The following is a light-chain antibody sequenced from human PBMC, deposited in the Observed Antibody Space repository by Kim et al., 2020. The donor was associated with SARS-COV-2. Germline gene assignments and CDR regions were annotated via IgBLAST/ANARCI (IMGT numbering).Light chain of an antibody. CDR3: QSYDTTTPVV. CDR1: SGNIASND. CDR2: EHN. Sequence: NFMLTQPHSVSASPGKTVTISCTRSSGNIASNDVHWYQLRPGSAPTTVIYEHNQRPSGVPDRFSGSIDSSSNSASLTISGLKTEDEADYYCQSYDTTTPVVFGGGTQLTVL. J-gene: IGLJ2*01. V-gene: IGLV6-57*03.